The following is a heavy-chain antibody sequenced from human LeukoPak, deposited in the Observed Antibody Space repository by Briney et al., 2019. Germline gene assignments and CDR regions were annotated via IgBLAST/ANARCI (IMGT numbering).Heavy chain of an antibody. J-gene: IGHJ4*02. CDR3: ARDSPEYSSSWYYFDY. V-gene: IGHV1-2*02. CDR1: GYTFTDYY. Sequence: ASLKVSCKASGYTFTDYYLHWVRQAPGEGLEWMGWINPNSGGTNYAQTLQGRVTITTDTSTSTAYMELRSLRSDDTAVYYCARDSPEYSSSWYYFDYWGQGTLVTVSS. D-gene: IGHD6-13*01. CDR2: INPNSGGT.